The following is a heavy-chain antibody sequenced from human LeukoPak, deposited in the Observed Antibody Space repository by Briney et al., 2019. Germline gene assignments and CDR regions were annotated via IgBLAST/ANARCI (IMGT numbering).Heavy chain of an antibody. CDR2: MYYTGTT. CDR1: GGSFSGYY. D-gene: IGHD5-24*01. CDR3: ARGGYGGYNFIY. V-gene: IGHV4-34*01. Sequence: SETLSLTCAVYGGSFSGYYWSWIRQPPGRGLEWVGSMYYTGTTYYNPSLNSRVTISADMSKNLFSLKLTSVTAADTAVYYCARGGYGGYNFIYWGLGTLVTVSS. J-gene: IGHJ4*02.